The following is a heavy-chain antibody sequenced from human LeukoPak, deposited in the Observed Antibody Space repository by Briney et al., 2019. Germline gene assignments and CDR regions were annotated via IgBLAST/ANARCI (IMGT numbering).Heavy chain of an antibody. V-gene: IGHV3-23*01. D-gene: IGHD6-13*01. CDR2: ISQNSGI. Sequence: PGGSLRLSCAASGFSFTIYAMSWVRQAPGKRLEGVASISQNSGIYYADSVKGRFTISSDTSKTPLFLQMNSLRAEDTAVYYCAKDRSGYGSSYDFDYWGQGTLVTVSS. CDR1: GFSFTIYA. J-gene: IGHJ4*02. CDR3: AKDRSGYGSSYDFDY.